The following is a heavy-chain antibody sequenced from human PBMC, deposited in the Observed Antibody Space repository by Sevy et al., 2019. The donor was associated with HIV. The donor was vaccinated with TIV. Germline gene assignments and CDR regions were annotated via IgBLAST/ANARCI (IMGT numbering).Heavy chain of an antibody. CDR1: GFTFSSYP. V-gene: IGHV3-30-3*01. CDR2: ISFDGTDK. Sequence: GRSLRLSCAASGFTFSSYPMHWVRQAPGKGLEWVSFISFDGTDKYYADSVKGRFTITRDNSKNTLFLQMNSLRAEDTAFYYCVRETTMLPRGAFDFWGQRTMVTVSS. CDR3: VRETTMLPRGAFDF. D-gene: IGHD3-10*01. J-gene: IGHJ3*01.